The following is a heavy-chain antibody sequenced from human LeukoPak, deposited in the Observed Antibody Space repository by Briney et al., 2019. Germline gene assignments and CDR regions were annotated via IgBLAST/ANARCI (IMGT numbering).Heavy chain of an antibody. J-gene: IGHJ5*02. V-gene: IGHV1-8*01. CDR1: GYTFTIYE. Sequence: ASVKVSCKASGYTFTIYEFNWVRQAPGQGLEGLGYISPDTGNTGYAQKFQGRVTMTRDTSISTTYMELSSLTSEDTAVYYCARGPRFDPWGQGTLVTVSS. CDR2: ISPDTGNT. CDR3: ARGPRFDP.